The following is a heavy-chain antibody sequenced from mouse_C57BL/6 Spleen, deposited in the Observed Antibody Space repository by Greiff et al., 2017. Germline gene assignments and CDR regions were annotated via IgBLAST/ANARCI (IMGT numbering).Heavy chain of an antibody. Sequence: VQLQQSGPELVKPGASVKISCKASGYTFTDYYMNWVKQSHGKSLEWIGDINPNNGGTSYNQKFKGKATLTVDKSSSTAYMELRSLTSEDSAVYYCARYGVFYDYDGDYWGQGTTLTVSS. D-gene: IGHD2-4*01. V-gene: IGHV1-26*01. CDR2: INPNNGGT. J-gene: IGHJ2*01. CDR1: GYTFTDYY. CDR3: ARYGVFYDYDGDY.